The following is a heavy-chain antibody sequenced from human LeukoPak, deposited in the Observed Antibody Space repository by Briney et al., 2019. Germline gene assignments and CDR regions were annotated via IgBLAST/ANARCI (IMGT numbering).Heavy chain of an antibody. CDR2: ISGSSSYI. CDR1: GFTFDDYA. J-gene: IGHJ6*03. D-gene: IGHD4-17*01. CDR3: ARDPYNGYYGDDYYYYMDV. Sequence: PGGSLRLSCAASGFTFDDYAMHWVRQAPGKGLEWVSSISGSSSYIYYADSVKGRFSISRDNAKNSLYLQMNSLRAEDTAVYYCARDPYNGYYGDDYYYYMDVWGKGTTVTISS. V-gene: IGHV3-21*01.